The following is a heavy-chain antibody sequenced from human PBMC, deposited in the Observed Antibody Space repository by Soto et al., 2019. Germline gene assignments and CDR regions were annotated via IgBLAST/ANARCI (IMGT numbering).Heavy chain of an antibody. V-gene: IGHV3-7*03. CDR3: ARDHLILPAHDFLYGSDV. D-gene: IGHD2-21*02. Sequence: PGGSLRLSCEVSGFTFSMYSMSWVRQSPGKGLEWVAKIPQDGVDGHYADSVEGRFTISRDNGKNSLYLQLNNLRAEDTAVYYCARDHLILPAHDFLYGSDVWGRGATVTVSS. CDR1: GFTFSMYS. CDR2: IPQDGVDG. J-gene: IGHJ6*02.